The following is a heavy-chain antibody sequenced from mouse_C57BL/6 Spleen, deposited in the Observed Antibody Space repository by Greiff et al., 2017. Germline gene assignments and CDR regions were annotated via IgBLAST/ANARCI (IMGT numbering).Heavy chain of an antibody. D-gene: IGHD4-1*01. J-gene: IGHJ1*03. V-gene: IGHV3-6*01. CDR2: ISYDGSN. CDR1: GYSITSGYY. CDR3: ASVLTGPIYWYFDV. Sequence: EVQLQESGPGLVKPSQSLSLTCSVTGYSITSGYYWNWIRQFPGNKLEWMGYISYDGSNNYNPSLKNRISITRDTSKNQFFLKLNSVTTEDTATYYCASVLTGPIYWYFDVWGTGTTVTVSS.